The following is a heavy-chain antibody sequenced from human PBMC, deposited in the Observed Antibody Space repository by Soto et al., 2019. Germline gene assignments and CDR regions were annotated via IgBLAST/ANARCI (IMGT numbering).Heavy chain of an antibody. Sequence: QITLKESGPPLVKPTQTLTLTCTFSGFSLSTSGVAVGWLRQPPGKALEWLALIYWDDDKRYSPSLKSRPTITKDTSKNQVVLTMTNMDPVDTATYYCAHRRGLLATGQGWYFDLWGRGTLVTVSS. CDR3: AHRRGLLATGQGWYFDL. CDR1: GFSLSTSGVA. V-gene: IGHV2-5*02. D-gene: IGHD5-12*01. J-gene: IGHJ2*01. CDR2: IYWDDDK.